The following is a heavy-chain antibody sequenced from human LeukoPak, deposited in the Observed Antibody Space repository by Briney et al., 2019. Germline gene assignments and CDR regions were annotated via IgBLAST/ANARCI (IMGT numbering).Heavy chain of an antibody. V-gene: IGHV3-74*01. CDR2: INSDGSRT. Sequence: GGSLRLSCAASGFTFSSYWMHRVRQAPGKGLVWVSRINSDGSRTTYADSVKGRFTISRDNAKNTLYLQMNSLRAEDTAVYYCARVAWGDPNSPFDYWGQGALVTVSS. CDR3: ARVAWGDPNSPFDY. J-gene: IGHJ4*02. CDR1: GFTFSSYW. D-gene: IGHD2-21*02.